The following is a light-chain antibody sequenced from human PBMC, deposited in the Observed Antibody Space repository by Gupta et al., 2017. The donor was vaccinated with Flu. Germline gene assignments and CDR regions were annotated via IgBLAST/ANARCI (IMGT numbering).Light chain of an antibody. V-gene: IGLV2-14*04. CDR1: GSDVGGYNS. CDR2: DVS. J-gene: IGLJ1*01. Sequence: TGSDVGGYNSVSWYQQHPGKAPKLMIYDVSNRPSGLSNRFYGSKSGNTASLTISGLQADDEADYYCSSSTSRNTFVFGTGTKVTVL. CDR3: SSSTSRNTFV.